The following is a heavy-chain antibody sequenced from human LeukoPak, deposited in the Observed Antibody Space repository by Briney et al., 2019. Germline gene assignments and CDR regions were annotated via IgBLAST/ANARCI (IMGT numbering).Heavy chain of an antibody. CDR2: ISSNGGST. D-gene: IGHD5-12*01. Sequence: GGSLRLSCSASGLTFSSYAMHWVRQAPGKGLEYVSDISSNGGSTYYADSVKGRFTISRDNSKNTLYLQMSSLRAEDTAVYYSVTCTTDESGYSGYYFDYWGQGTMVTVSS. V-gene: IGHV3-64D*06. CDR1: GLTFSSYA. CDR3: VTCTTDESGYSGYYFDY. J-gene: IGHJ4*02.